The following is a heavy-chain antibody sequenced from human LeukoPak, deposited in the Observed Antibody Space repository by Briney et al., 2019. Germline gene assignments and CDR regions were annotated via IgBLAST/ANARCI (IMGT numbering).Heavy chain of an antibody. V-gene: IGHV1-69-2*01. CDR1: GYTFTSYY. CDR3: ATPPGPGIAAAGTD. D-gene: IGHD6-13*01. Sequence: GASVKVSCKASGYTFTSYYMHWVQQAPGKGLEWMGLVDPEDGETIYAEKFQGRVTITADTSTDTAYMELSSLRSEDTAVYYCATPPGPGIAAAGTDWGQGTLVTVSS. CDR2: VDPEDGET. J-gene: IGHJ4*02.